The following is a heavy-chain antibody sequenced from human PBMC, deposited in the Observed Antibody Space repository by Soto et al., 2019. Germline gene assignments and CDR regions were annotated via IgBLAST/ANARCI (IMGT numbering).Heavy chain of an antibody. CDR1: GGSVSSGSYY. Sequence: PSETLSLTCTVSGGSVSSGSYYWSWIRQPPGKRLERIGYIYYSGSTNYNTSLKSRVTISVDTSKNQFSLKLSSVTAADTAVYYCARDLPGFRDGYNTYYYYGMDVWGQGTTVTVSS. V-gene: IGHV4-61*01. D-gene: IGHD5-12*01. CDR3: ARDLPGFRDGYNTYYYYGMDV. CDR2: IYYSGST. J-gene: IGHJ6*02.